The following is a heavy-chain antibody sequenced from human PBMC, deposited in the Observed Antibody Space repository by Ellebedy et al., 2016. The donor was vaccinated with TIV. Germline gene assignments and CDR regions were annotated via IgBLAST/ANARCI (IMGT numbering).Heavy chain of an antibody. D-gene: IGHD6-13*01. J-gene: IGHJ6*02. V-gene: IGHV3-21*01. CDR3: ARAGSLTSLAAAKYYGMDV. CDR2: ISSSSSYI. CDR1: GFTFSSYA. Sequence: GGSLRLSXAASGFTFSSYAMSWVRQAPGKGLEWVSSISSSSSYIYYADSVKGRFTISRDNAKNSLYLQMNSLRAEDTAVYYCARAGSLTSLAAAKYYGMDVWGQGTTVTVSS.